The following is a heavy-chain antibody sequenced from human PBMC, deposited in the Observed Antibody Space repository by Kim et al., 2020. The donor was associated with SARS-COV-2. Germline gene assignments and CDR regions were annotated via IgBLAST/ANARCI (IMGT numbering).Heavy chain of an antibody. CDR1: GFTFGDYA. D-gene: IGHD3-3*01. CDR2: IRSKAYGGTT. Sequence: GGSLRLSCTASGFTFGDYAMSWVRQAPGKGLEWVGFIRSKAYGGTTEYAASVKGRFTISRDDSKSIAYLQMNSLKTEDTAVYYCTREKDVLEYDFWSGYTPRLGAFDIWGQGTMVTVSS. CDR3: TREKDVLEYDFWSGYTPRLGAFDI. J-gene: IGHJ3*02. V-gene: IGHV3-49*04.